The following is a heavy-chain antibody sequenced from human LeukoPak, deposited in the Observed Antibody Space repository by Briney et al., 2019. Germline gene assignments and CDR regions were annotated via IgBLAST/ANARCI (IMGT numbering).Heavy chain of an antibody. V-gene: IGHV3-23*01. CDR2: ISGSGGST. D-gene: IGHD6-13*01. CDR1: GFTFSSYA. Sequence: GGSLRLSCAASGFTFSSYAMSWVRQAPGKGLEWVSAISGSGGSTYYADSVKGRFTISRVNSKNTLYLRMNSLRAEDTAVYYCAKGAREYSSSWFNYWGQGTLVTVSS. J-gene: IGHJ4*02. CDR3: AKGAREYSSSWFNY.